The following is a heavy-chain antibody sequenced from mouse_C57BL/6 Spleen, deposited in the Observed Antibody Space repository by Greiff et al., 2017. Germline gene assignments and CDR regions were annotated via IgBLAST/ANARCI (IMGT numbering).Heavy chain of an antibody. CDR1: GYTFTDYN. D-gene: IGHD1-1*01. CDR3: ARSPFITTVVATGPDY. Sequence: EVQLQESGPELVKPGASVKMSCKASGYTFTDYNMHWVKQSHGKSLEWIGYINPNNGGTSYNQKFKGKATLTVNKSSSTAYMELRSLTSEDSAVYYCARSPFITTVVATGPDYWGQGTTLTVSS. V-gene: IGHV1-22*01. J-gene: IGHJ2*01. CDR2: INPNNGGT.